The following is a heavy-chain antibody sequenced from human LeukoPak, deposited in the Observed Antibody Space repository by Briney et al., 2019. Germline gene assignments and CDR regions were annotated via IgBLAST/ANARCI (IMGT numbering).Heavy chain of an antibody. D-gene: IGHD2-2*01. CDR3: ATSGIGPAAGYYYYGMDV. CDR1: GYTFTSYG. Sequence: RASVKVSCKASGYTFTSYGISWVRQAPGQGVEWMGWISAYNGNTNYAQKLQGRVTMTTDTSTSTAYMELRSLRSDDTAVYYCATSGIGPAAGYYYYGMDVWGQGTTVTVSS. J-gene: IGHJ6*02. CDR2: ISAYNGNT. V-gene: IGHV1-18*01.